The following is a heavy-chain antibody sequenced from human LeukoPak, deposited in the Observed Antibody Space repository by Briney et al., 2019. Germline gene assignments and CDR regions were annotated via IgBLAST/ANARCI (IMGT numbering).Heavy chain of an antibody. CDR2: IYYSGST. V-gene: IGHV4-30-4*01. Sequence: PSETLSLTCAVYGGSFSGYYWSWIRQPPGKGLEWIGYIYYSGSTYYNPSLKSRVTISVDTSKNQFSLKLSSVTAADTAVYYCASSPLNYDFWSGYYYYYGMDVWGQGTTVTVSS. CDR3: ASSPLNYDFWSGYYYYYGMDV. D-gene: IGHD3-3*01. J-gene: IGHJ6*02. CDR1: GGSFSGYY.